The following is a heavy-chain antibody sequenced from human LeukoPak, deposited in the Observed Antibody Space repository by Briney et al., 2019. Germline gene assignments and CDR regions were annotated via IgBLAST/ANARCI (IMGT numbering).Heavy chain of an antibody. CDR1: GGSISGYY. J-gene: IGHJ5*02. V-gene: IGHV4-4*07. D-gene: IGHD6-13*01. CDR2: IYTSEFT. Sequence: PSETLSLTCTVSGGSISGYYWSWIRQPAGKGLELIGRIYTSEFTNYNPSLKSRVIMSVDTSKNQFSLKLNSVIAADTAVYYCARALSRSSSWEFDPWGQGILVTVSS. CDR3: ARALSRSSSWEFDP.